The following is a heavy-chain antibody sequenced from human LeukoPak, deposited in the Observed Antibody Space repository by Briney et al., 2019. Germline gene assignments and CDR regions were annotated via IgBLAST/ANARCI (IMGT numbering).Heavy chain of an antibody. Sequence: GGSLRLSCAASGFTFSSYAMSWVRQAPGKGLEWVSAISGSGGSTYYADSVKGRFTISRDNSKNTLYLQMNSLRAEDTAVYYCAKAGRTVVVVAAAVDYWGQGTLVTVSS. V-gene: IGHV3-23*01. J-gene: IGHJ4*02. CDR3: AKAGRTVVVVAAAVDY. CDR1: GFTFSSYA. D-gene: IGHD2-15*01. CDR2: ISGSGGST.